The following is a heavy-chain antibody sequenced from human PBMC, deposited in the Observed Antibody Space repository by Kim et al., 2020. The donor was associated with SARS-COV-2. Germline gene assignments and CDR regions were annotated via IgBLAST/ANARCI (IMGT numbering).Heavy chain of an antibody. D-gene: IGHD2-15*01. CDR3: ASSMVDPDSYDAFDI. J-gene: IGHJ3*02. Sequence: GGSLRLSCAASGFTFSSYAMHWVRQAPGKGLEWVAVISYDGSNKYYADSVKGRFTISRDNSKNTLYLQMNSLRAEDTAVYYCASSMVDPDSYDAFDIWG. CDR2: ISYDGSNK. V-gene: IGHV3-30*04. CDR1: GFTFSSYA.